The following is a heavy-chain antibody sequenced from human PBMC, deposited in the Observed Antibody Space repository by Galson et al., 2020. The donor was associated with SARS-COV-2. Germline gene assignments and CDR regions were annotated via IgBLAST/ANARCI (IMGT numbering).Heavy chain of an antibody. Sequence: SGPTLVKPTQTVTLTCSLSGFSLSTSGVGVGWIRQPPGKALEWLSLIYWNDDKRYSPSLKRRLTITKDTSKNQVVLTMTNMDPVDTATYYCAHRLIPPSRGNLREYFQQWGQGTLVTVSS. J-gene: IGHJ1*01. V-gene: IGHV2-5*01. D-gene: IGHD3-10*01. CDR3: AHRLIPPSRGNLREYFQQ. CDR1: GFSLSTSGVG. CDR2: IYWNDDK.